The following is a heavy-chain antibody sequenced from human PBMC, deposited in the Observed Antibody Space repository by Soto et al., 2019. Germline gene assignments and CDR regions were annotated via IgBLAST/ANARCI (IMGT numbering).Heavy chain of an antibody. CDR2: IKQDGSEK. Sequence: EVQLVESGGGLVQPGGSLRLSCAASGFTFSSHWMSWVRQAPGKGLEWVANIKQDGSEKYYVDPVKGRFTLSRDNANNSLYLQMNSMRAEDAAVYYGAGDRAVYFDYCGQGTLVTVSS. CDR3: AGDRAVYFDY. J-gene: IGHJ4*02. V-gene: IGHV3-7*01. CDR1: GFTFSSHW.